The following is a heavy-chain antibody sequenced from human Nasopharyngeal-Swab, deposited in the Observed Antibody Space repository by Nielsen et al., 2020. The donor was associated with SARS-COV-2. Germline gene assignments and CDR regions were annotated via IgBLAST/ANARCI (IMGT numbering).Heavy chain of an antibody. CDR2: ISSSSSYI. J-gene: IGHJ6*02. CDR3: ARGGYCSSTSCDTYYYGMDV. CDR1: GFTFSSYS. Sequence: ETLSLTCAASGFTFSSYSMNWVRQAPGKGLEWVSSISSSSSYIYYADSVKGRFTISRDNAKNSLYLQMNSLRGEDTAVYYCARGGYCSSTSCDTYYYGMDVWGQGTTVTVSS. V-gene: IGHV3-21*01. D-gene: IGHD2-2*02.